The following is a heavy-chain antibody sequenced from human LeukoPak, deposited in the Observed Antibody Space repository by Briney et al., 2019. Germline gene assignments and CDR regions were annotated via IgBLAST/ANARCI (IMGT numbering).Heavy chain of an antibody. D-gene: IGHD2-2*01. J-gene: IGHJ4*02. CDR2: ISGYNDNT. CDR1: GYSFTSYG. CDR3: ARVRFRLLGVSAAISGGDF. V-gene: IGHV1-18*04. Sequence: GASVKVSCKASGYSFTSYGLSWVRQAPGQGLEWMGWISGYNDNTNYAQKFQGRVTMTTDTSTSTGYMELTSLRSDDTAVYYCARVRFRLLGVSAAISGGDFWGQGTLVTVSS.